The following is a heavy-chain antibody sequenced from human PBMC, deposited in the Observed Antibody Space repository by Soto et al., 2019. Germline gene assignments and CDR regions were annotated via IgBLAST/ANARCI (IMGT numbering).Heavy chain of an antibody. Sequence: ASVKVSCKASGYTFTSYAMHWVRQAPGQRLEWMGWINAGNGNTKYSQKLQGRVTITRDTSASTAYMELSSLRSEDTAVYYCARVNWNQTEQLFDYWGQGTLVTVSS. CDR1: GYTFTSYA. CDR3: ARVNWNQTEQLFDY. CDR2: INAGNGNT. V-gene: IGHV1-3*01. J-gene: IGHJ4*02. D-gene: IGHD1-1*01.